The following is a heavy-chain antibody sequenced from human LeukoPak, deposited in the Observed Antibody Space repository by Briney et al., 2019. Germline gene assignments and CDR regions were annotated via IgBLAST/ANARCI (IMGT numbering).Heavy chain of an antibody. CDR2: IYYSGST. J-gene: IGHJ6*02. V-gene: IGHV4-59*01. D-gene: IGHD6-13*01. Sequence: SETLSLTCTVSGGSISSYYWSWIRQPPGKGLEWIGYIYYSGSTNYNPSLKSRVTISVDTSKNQFSLKLSSVTAADTAVYYCARDSPDVYSSSWYTDRSIWYYGMDVWGQGTTVTVSS. CDR1: GGSISSYY. CDR3: ARDSPDVYSSSWYTDRSIWYYGMDV.